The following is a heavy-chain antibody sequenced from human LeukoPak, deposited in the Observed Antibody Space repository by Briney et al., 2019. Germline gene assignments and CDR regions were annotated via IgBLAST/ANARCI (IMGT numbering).Heavy chain of an antibody. D-gene: IGHD5-18*01. J-gene: IGHJ4*02. CDR2: INHSGSA. Sequence: SETLSLTCAVYGGSFSGYYWSWIRQPPGKGLEWIGEINHSGSANYNPSLKSRVTISVDTSKNQFSLKLSSVTAADTAVYHCARGRGGYSYGYSGLGYYFDYWGQGTLVTVSS. CDR3: ARGRGGYSYGYSGLGYYFDY. V-gene: IGHV4-34*01. CDR1: GGSFSGYY.